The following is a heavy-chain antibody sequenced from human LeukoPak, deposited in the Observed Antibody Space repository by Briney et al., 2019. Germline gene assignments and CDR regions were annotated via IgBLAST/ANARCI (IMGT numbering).Heavy chain of an antibody. Sequence: GGSLRLSCAASGFTFSSYAMNWVRQAPGKGLEWVSSISGRGGSTYYADSVKGRFTISRDNSKNTLYMRMNSLRAEDTAVYYCAKFRAVTPDYWGQGTLVTVSS. D-gene: IGHD4-17*01. CDR2: ISGRGGST. J-gene: IGHJ4*02. CDR1: GFTFSSYA. V-gene: IGHV3-23*01. CDR3: AKFRAVTPDY.